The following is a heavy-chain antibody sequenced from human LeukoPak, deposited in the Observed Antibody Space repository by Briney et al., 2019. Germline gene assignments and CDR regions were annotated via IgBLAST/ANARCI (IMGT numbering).Heavy chain of an antibody. D-gene: IGHD6-19*01. CDR2: INQDESEK. Sequence: GGSLRRSCAASGFTFSSYWMSWVRQAPGNGLEWVANINQDESEKYYVDSVKGRFTISRDNAKNSVYLQMNSLRAEDTAVYYCARTGGWPLPYFDYWGQGTLVTVSS. CDR1: GFTFSSYW. J-gene: IGHJ4*02. V-gene: IGHV3-7*01. CDR3: ARTGGWPLPYFDY.